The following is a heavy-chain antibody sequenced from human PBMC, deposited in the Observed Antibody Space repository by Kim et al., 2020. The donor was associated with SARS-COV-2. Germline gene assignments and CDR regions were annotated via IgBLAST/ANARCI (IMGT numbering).Heavy chain of an antibody. D-gene: IGHD2-15*01. Sequence: SVKVSCKASGGTFSSYAISWVRQAPGQGLEWMGGIIPIFGTANYAQKFQGRVTITADESTSTAYMELSSLRSEDTAVYYCARDCSGGSCYSPYYYGMDVWGQGTTVTVSS. CDR3: ARDCSGGSCYSPYYYGMDV. CDR1: GGTFSSYA. J-gene: IGHJ6*02. V-gene: IGHV1-69*13. CDR2: IIPIFGTA.